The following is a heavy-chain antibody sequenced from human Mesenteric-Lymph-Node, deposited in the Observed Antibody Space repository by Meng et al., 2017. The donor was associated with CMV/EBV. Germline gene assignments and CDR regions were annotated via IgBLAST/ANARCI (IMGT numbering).Heavy chain of an antibody. Sequence: AASAFTFSTDAVLWVLQAPGKGLEWVSSISVSGVSIYYADSVKGRFTISRDNAKDSLYLQMNSLRAEDTAVYYCARKDFWSGDYLDYWGQGTLVTVSS. D-gene: IGHD3-3*01. V-gene: IGHV3-21*01. CDR3: ARKDFWSGDYLDY. J-gene: IGHJ4*02. CDR2: ISVSGVSI. CDR1: AFTFSTDA.